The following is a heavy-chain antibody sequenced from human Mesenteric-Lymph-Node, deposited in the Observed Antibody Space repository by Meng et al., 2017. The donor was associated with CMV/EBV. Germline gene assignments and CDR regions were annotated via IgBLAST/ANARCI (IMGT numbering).Heavy chain of an antibody. CDR3: ARGMVTYGMDV. V-gene: IGHV4-34*01. J-gene: IGHJ6*02. CDR2: INHSGST. D-gene: IGHD2-21*02. CDR1: GGSFSGYY. Sequence: SETLSLTCAVYGGSFSGYYWSWIRQPPGKGLEWIGEINHSGSTNYNPSLKSRVTISVDTSKNQFSLTLSSVTAADTAVYYCARGMVTYGMDVWGQGTKVTVSS.